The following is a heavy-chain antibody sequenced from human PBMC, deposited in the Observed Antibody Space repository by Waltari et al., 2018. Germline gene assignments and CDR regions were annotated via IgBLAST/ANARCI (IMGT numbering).Heavy chain of an antibody. D-gene: IGHD6-19*01. CDR2: INAGNGNT. V-gene: IGHV1-3*01. Sequence: QVQLVQSGAEVKKPGASVKVSCNASGYTFTSYAMHWVRQAPGQRLEWMGWINAGNGNTKYSQKFQGRVTITRDTSASTAYMELSSLRSEDTAVYYCARGIAVAGTMYYFDYWGQGTLVTVSS. J-gene: IGHJ4*02. CDR1: GYTFTSYA. CDR3: ARGIAVAGTMYYFDY.